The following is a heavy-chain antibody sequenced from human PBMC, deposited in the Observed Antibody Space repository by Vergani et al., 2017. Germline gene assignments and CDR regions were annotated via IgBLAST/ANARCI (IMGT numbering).Heavy chain of an antibody. Sequence: QLQLQESGPGLVKPSETLSLTCTVSGGSISSSSYYWGWLRQPPGKGLEWIGSLYYSGSTYYNPSLKSRVTISVDTSRNQFSLKLSSVTAADTAVYYCAREGGALRAAALSFWGQGTLVTVSS. V-gene: IGHV4-39*07. CDR3: AREGGALRAAALSF. J-gene: IGHJ4*02. CDR1: GGSISSSSYY. CDR2: LYYSGST. D-gene: IGHD6-13*01.